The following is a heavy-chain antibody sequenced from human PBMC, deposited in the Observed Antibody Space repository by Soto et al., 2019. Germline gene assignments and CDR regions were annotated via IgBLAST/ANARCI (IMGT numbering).Heavy chain of an antibody. D-gene: IGHD6-19*01. CDR3: AKDSFNRNGSHDPFDI. J-gene: IGHJ3*02. V-gene: IGHV3-23*01. CDR1: GFIFRDYA. CDR2: VGGGGDGR. Sequence: EAQLLESGGGLVQPGGSLRLSCAASGFIFRDYAMSWVRQAPGKGLEWVSVVGGGGDGRYYADSVKGRFTVSRDDSKNTLYLQMDRLTAADTATYYCAKDSFNRNGSHDPFDIWGQGTMVTVSS.